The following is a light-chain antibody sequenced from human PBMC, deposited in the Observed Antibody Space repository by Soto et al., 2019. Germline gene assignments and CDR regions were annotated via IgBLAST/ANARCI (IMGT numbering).Light chain of an antibody. CDR2: RES. Sequence: SQSAATLSVSSWERATRSSRASQSIIRSYLAWYQKKPGQAPSLLIYRESTRAAGIPDRFIGSGSGPDVILTITSLEPEDFAAYFCRQYTGSPSTFGQGTRLEIK. CDR3: RQYTGSPST. CDR1: QSIIRSY. V-gene: IGKV3-20*01. J-gene: IGKJ5*01.